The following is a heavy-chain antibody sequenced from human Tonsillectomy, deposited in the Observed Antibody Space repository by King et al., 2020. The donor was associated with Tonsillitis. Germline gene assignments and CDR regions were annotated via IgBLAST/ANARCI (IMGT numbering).Heavy chain of an antibody. CDR2: ISYDGSNK. J-gene: IGHJ4*02. CDR1: GFTFSSYG. CDR3: AKESSRYYDFWSGAFDY. V-gene: IGHV3-30*18. D-gene: IGHD3-3*01. Sequence: QLVQSGGGVVQPGRSLRLSCAASGFTFSSYGMHWVRQAPGKGLEWVAVISYDGSNKYYADSVKGRFTISRDNSKNTLFLQMNSLRAEDTAVYYCAKESSRYYDFWSGAFDYWGQGTLVTVSS.